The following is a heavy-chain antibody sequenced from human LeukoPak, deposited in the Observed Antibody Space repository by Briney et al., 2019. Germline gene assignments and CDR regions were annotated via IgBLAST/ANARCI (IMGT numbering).Heavy chain of an antibody. V-gene: IGHV1-24*01. CDR2: FDPEDGET. J-gene: IGHJ4*02. Sequence: ASVKVSCKVSGYTLTELSMHWVRQAPGKGLEWMGGFDPEDGETIYAQKFQGRVTTTEDTSTDTAYMELSSLRSEDTAVYYCATDSRGYSYGHTGGFDYWGQGTLVTVSS. CDR3: ATDSRGYSYGHTGGFDY. CDR1: GYTLTELS. D-gene: IGHD5-18*01.